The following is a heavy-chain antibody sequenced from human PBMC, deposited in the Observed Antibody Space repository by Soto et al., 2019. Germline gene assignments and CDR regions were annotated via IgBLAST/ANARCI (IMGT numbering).Heavy chain of an antibody. CDR1: GDSISSYY. Sequence: SETLSLTCTVSGDSISSYYWSWIRQPPGKGLEWIGYIYYSGSTNYNPSLKSRVTISVDTSKNQFSLKLSSVTAADTAVYYCARSNGDYGDYWSQGTLLTVS. V-gene: IGHV4-59*01. CDR3: ARSNGDYGDY. J-gene: IGHJ4*02. D-gene: IGHD4-17*01. CDR2: IYYSGST.